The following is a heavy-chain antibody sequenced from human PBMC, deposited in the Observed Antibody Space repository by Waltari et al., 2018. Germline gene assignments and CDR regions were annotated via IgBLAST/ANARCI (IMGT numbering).Heavy chain of an antibody. CDR2: IKSKTVGGTT. D-gene: IGHD3-3*01. CDR1: GFTFSNAW. J-gene: IGHJ4*02. CDR3: ATLFGDFXXGYFFDY. Sequence: EVQLVESGXGLVKPGGSLRLSCAXSGFTFSNAWXSXVRQDPGKGLEWVGRIKSKTVGGTTDXAATVKGRXTISXDDXENTLXLXMNSLKTXXXAVYXCATLFGDFXXGYFFDYXGQGTLVTVXS. V-gene: IGHV3-15*01.